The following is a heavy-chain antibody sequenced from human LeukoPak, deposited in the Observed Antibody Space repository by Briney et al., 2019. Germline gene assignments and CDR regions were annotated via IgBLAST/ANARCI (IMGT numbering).Heavy chain of an antibody. Sequence: GGSLRLSCAASGFTFSGSAMHWVRQASGKGLEWVGRIRSKANSYATAYAASVKGRLTISRDDSKNTAYLQMNSLKTEDTAVYYCARDSLYGEHKDYWGQGTLVTVSS. V-gene: IGHV3-73*01. CDR2: IRSKANSYAT. CDR3: ARDSLYGEHKDY. J-gene: IGHJ4*02. CDR1: GFTFSGSA. D-gene: IGHD4-17*01.